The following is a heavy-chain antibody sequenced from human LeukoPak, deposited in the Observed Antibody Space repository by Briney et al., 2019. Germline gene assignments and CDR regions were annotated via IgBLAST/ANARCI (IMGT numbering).Heavy chain of an antibody. V-gene: IGHV1-18*01. J-gene: IGHJ4*02. Sequence: ASVKVSCKASGYTFTSYGISWVRQAPGQGLEWMGWISAYNGNTNYAQKLQGRVTMTTDTSTSTAYMELRSLRSDDTAAYYCARHSGFSSSLEVCDYWGQGTLVTVSS. CDR2: ISAYNGNT. D-gene: IGHD6-13*01. CDR3: ARHSGFSSSLEVCDY. CDR1: GYTFTSYG.